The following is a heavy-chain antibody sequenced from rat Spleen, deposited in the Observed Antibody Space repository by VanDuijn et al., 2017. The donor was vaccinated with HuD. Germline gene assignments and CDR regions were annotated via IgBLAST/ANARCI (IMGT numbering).Heavy chain of an antibody. V-gene: IGHV5-17*01. CDR2: ILYDDTNT. J-gene: IGHJ1*01. CDR3: ARHPQLGVYWYFDF. Sequence: EVQLVESGGGLVQPGRSLKVSCAASGFTFSEYAMAWVRQVPEKGLEWVATILYDDTNTYFRDSVKGRFTIFRDNAKSTLYLQMNSLRSEDTATYYCARHPQLGVYWYFDFWGPGTMVTVSA. D-gene: IGHD5-1*01. CDR1: GFTFSEYA.